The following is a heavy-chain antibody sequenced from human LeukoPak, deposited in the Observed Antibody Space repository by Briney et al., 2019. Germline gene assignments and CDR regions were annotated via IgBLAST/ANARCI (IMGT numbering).Heavy chain of an antibody. CDR1: GFTVSSNY. V-gene: IGHV3-53*01. D-gene: IGHD3-10*01. J-gene: IGHJ4*02. CDR3: AKARRPYYYGSGSYYEY. Sequence: GGSLRLSCAASGFTVSSNYMSWVRQAPGKGLEWVSVIYSGGSTYYADSVKGRFTISRDNSKNTLYLQMNSLRAEDTAVYYCAKARRPYYYGSGSYYEYWGQGTLVTVSS. CDR2: IYSGGST.